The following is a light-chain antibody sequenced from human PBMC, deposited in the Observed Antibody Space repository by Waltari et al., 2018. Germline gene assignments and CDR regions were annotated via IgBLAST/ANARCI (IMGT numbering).Light chain of an antibody. J-gene: IGLJ2*01. V-gene: IGLV2-14*03. CDR2: DVS. CDR1: SSDVGGSNS. Sequence: QSALTQPASVSGSPGQSITISCTGTSSDVGGSNSVSWYQQHPGKAPKFIIYDVSDRPSGVSNRFSGSKSGNTASLTISGLQAEDEADYYCTSYSTTTTLVFGGGTKVAVL. CDR3: TSYSTTTTLV.